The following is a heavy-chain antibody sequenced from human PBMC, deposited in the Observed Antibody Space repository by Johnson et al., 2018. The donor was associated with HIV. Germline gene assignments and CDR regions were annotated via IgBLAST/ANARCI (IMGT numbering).Heavy chain of an antibody. CDR2: IYSGGTT. CDR1: GFSFSDYY. CDR3: ARDRARDAFDV. J-gene: IGHJ3*01. Sequence: VQLVESGGGLVKPGGSLRLSCAASGFSFSDYYMSWIRQAPGKGLEWVSIIYSGGTTNYADSVKGRFTISRDTSQNTVFLQMNSLRAEDTAVYYCARDRARDAFDVWGQGTMVTVSS. V-gene: IGHV3-66*02.